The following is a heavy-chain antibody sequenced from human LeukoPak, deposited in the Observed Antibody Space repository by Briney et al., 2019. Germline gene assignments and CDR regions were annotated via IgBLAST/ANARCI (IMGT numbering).Heavy chain of an antibody. D-gene: IGHD3-3*01. Sequence: PSETLSLTCTVSGGSISSYYWSWIRQPAGKGLEWIGRIYTSGSTNYNPSLKSRVTMSVDTSKNQFFLKLSSVTAADTAVYYCARGSDFWSGYYRPFDYWGQGTLVTVSS. V-gene: IGHV4-4*07. CDR2: IYTSGST. CDR1: GGSISSYY. J-gene: IGHJ4*02. CDR3: ARGSDFWSGYYRPFDY.